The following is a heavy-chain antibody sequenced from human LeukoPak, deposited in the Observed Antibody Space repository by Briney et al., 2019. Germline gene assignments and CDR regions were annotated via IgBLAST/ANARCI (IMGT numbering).Heavy chain of an antibody. J-gene: IGHJ5*02. CDR1: GFTFTKYW. Sequence: GGSLRLSCAASGFTFTKYWMTWVRQAPGKGLEWVGNIKQDGSDKNYMDSVKGRFTISRDNTKNSVYLQMSSLRAEDTAVYYCARDLQLGYSSSWYTDITPNWFDPWGQGTLVTVSS. D-gene: IGHD6-13*01. V-gene: IGHV3-7*01. CDR2: IKQDGSDK. CDR3: ARDLQLGYSSSWYTDITPNWFDP.